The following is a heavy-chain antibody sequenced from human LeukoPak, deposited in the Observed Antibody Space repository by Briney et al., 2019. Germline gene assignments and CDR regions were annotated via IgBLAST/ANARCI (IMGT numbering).Heavy chain of an antibody. V-gene: IGHV3-11*01. J-gene: IGHJ4*02. D-gene: IGHD2-15*01. CDR3: AIHPKGYCSGGSCHYFDY. CDR2: ISSSGSTI. CDR1: GFTFSDYY. Sequence: PGGSLRLSCAASGFTFSDYYMSWIRQAPGKGLEWVSYISSSGSTIYYADSVKGRFTISRDNSKNTLYLQMNSLRAEDTAVYYCAIHPKGYCSGGSCHYFDYWGQGTLVTVSS.